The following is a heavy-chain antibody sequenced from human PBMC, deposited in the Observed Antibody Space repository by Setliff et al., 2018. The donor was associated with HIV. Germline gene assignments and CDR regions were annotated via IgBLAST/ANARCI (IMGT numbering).Heavy chain of an antibody. CDR3: AGCSGGSCPFDAFDI. J-gene: IGHJ3*02. V-gene: IGHV4-4*09. CDR2: IYSTDTT. Sequence: SETLSLTCTVSAVSIGGYSWSWIRQSPGKGLEWIGSIYSTDTTNHNPSLESRVTISVDKSKNQFSLKLNSVTAADTAVYYCAGCSGGSCPFDAFDIWGQGTMVTVS. D-gene: IGHD2-15*01. CDR1: AVSIGGYS.